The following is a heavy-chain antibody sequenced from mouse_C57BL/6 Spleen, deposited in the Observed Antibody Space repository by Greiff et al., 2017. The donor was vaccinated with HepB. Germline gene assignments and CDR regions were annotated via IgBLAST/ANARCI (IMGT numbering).Heavy chain of an antibody. Sequence: DVMLVESGGGLVKPGGSLKLSCAASGFTFSSYAMSWVRQTPEKRLEWVATISDGGSYTYYPDNVKGRFTISRDNAKNNLYLQMSHLKSEDTAMYYCARETNWDVCGTYWYFDVWGTGTTVTVSS. CDR2: ISDGGSYT. CDR3: ARETNWDVCGTYWYFDV. CDR1: GFTFSSYA. J-gene: IGHJ1*03. V-gene: IGHV5-4*01. D-gene: IGHD4-1*01.